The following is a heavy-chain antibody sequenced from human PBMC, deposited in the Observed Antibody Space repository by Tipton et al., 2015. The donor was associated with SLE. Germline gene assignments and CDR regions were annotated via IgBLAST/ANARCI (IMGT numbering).Heavy chain of an antibody. J-gene: IGHJ2*01. CDR2: IYYRGST. CDR3: ALSSGDWWYFDL. Sequence: GLVKPSETLSLTCTVSADSFSTYFWNWIRQPPGKGLEWIGYIYYRGSTNYNPTLRSRVTISVDTSKRQFSLRLSSVTATDTAVYYCALSSGDWWYFDLWGRGTLVTVSS. CDR1: ADSFSTYF. V-gene: IGHV4-59*08. D-gene: IGHD6-19*01.